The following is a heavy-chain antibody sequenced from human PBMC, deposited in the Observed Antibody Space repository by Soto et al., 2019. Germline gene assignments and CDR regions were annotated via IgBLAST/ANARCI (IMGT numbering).Heavy chain of an antibody. V-gene: IGHV1-69*06. CDR1: GGTFSSYA. Sequence: ASVKVSCKASGGTFSSYAISWVRQAPGQGLEWMGGIIPIFGTANYAQKFQGRVTITADKSTSTAYMELSSLRSEDTAVYYCAREAGEGINWFDPWGQGTLVTVS. J-gene: IGHJ5*02. CDR3: AREAGEGINWFDP. CDR2: IIPIFGTA. D-gene: IGHD2-21*01.